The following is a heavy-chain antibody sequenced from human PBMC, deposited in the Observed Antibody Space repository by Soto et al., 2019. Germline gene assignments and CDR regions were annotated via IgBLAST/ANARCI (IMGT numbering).Heavy chain of an antibody. D-gene: IGHD2-2*01. CDR1: GFTFSSYA. CDR3: AREGYCSSTSCYSFDY. J-gene: IGHJ4*02. Sequence: EVQLVESRGGLVQPGGSLKLSCAASGFTFSSYAMHWVRQAPGKGLEYVSAISSNGGSTYYANSVKGRFTISRDNSKNTLYLQMGSLRAEDMAVYYCAREGYCSSTSCYSFDYWGQGTLVTVSS. CDR2: ISSNGGST. V-gene: IGHV3-64*01.